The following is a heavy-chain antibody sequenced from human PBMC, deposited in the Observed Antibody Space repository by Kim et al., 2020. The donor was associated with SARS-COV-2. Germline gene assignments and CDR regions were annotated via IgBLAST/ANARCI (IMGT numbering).Heavy chain of an antibody. J-gene: IGHJ4*02. D-gene: IGHD3-3*01. V-gene: IGHV3-23*01. CDR3: AKGHYTNSH. CDR1: GFTFSSFG. CDR2: VSNTGDGT. Sequence: GGSLRLSCAASGFTFSSFGMTWVRQAPGKGLGWVSVVSNTGDGTYYADSVKGRFSISRDNSKNTLYLQMNSLRADDTAIYYCAKGHYTNSHWGQGTLVTVSS.